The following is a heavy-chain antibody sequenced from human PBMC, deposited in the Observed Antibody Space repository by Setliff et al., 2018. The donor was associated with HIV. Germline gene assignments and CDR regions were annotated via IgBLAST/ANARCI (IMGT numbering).Heavy chain of an antibody. CDR1: GGSMSTYY. J-gene: IGHJ3*02. D-gene: IGHD2-15*01. Sequence: SETLSLTCSVSGGSMSTYYWSWIRQPAGKRLEWIGRVYTSGSTIYNPSLRSRVTMSVDTSKSQFSLKLNSVAAADTAVYYCARAFPPIRGAPFGTPPGAFDIWGQGTMVTVSS. CDR2: VYTSGST. V-gene: IGHV4-4*07. CDR3: ARAFPPIRGAPFGTPPGAFDI.